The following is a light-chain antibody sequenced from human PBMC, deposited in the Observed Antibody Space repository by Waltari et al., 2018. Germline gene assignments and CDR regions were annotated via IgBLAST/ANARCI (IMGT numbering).Light chain of an antibody. V-gene: IGLV3-19*01. CDR3: HSRDSSSTHVGI. Sequence: SSELTQDPAVSVALGQTVRRTCQGASLRHYYASWYRQKPGQAPEVVIYSDNNRPSGIPDRFSGSSSGDTASLTITGAQAEDEADYYCHSRDSSSTHVGIFGTGTQVSVL. J-gene: IGLJ1*01. CDR1: SLRHYY. CDR2: SDN.